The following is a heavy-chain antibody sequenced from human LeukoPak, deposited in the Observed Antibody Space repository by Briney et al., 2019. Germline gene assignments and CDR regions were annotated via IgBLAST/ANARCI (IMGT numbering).Heavy chain of an antibody. Sequence: SETLSLTCAVYGASFNAYYWSWIRQTPGKGLEWIGEINQSGTANYNPSLKSRATISVETSKNQFSLKLSSVTVADTGLYYCARGQEEWDRLQRVVHFDYWGQGNLITVSP. D-gene: IGHD1-26*01. CDR3: ARGQEEWDRLQRVVHFDY. J-gene: IGHJ4*02. V-gene: IGHV4-34*01. CDR2: INQSGTA. CDR1: GASFNAYY.